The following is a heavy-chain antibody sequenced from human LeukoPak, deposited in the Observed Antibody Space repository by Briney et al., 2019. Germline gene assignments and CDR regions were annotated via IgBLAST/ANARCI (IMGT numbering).Heavy chain of an antibody. CDR2: INPNSGGT. V-gene: IGHV1-2*02. Sequence: ASVKVSCKASGYTFTSYGISWVRQAPGQGLEWMGWINPNSGGTNYAQKFQGRVTMTRDTSISTAYMELSRLRSDDTAVYYCARYNSYWGQGTLVTVSS. CDR1: GYTFTSYG. J-gene: IGHJ4*02. CDR3: ARYNSY. D-gene: IGHD1-14*01.